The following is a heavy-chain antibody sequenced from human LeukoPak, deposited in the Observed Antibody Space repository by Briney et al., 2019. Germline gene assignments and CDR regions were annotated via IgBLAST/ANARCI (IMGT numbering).Heavy chain of an antibody. Sequence: SETLSLTCTVSGGSISSGSYYWSWIRQPAGKGLEWIGRIYTSGSTNYNPSLKSRVTISVDTSKNQFSLKLSSVTAADTAVYYCARVQKDCSSTSCYTHAFDIWGQGTMVTVSS. CDR1: GGSISSGSYY. V-gene: IGHV4-61*02. CDR3: ARVQKDCSSTSCYTHAFDI. CDR2: IYTSGST. J-gene: IGHJ3*02. D-gene: IGHD2-2*02.